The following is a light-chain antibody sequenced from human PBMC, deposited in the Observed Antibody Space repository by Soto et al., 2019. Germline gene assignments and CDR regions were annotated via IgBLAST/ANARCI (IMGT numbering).Light chain of an antibody. CDR3: QQNNNWPPIT. CDR2: AAS. V-gene: IGKV3-15*01. Sequence: EIVMTQSPATLSLSPGERATLSCRASQSVSSKLAWYQQKPGQAPRLLIYAASTRATGVPARFSGSGSGTEFTLTISSLQSEDFAVYYCQQNNNWPPITFGQGTRLEIK. CDR1: QSVSSK. J-gene: IGKJ5*01.